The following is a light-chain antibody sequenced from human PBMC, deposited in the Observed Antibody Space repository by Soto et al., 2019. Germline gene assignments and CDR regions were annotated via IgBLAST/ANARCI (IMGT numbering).Light chain of an antibody. V-gene: IGKV1-33*01. CDR1: QDITNY. Sequence: DIQMTQSPSSLSASVGDRVTIICQASQDITNYLNWYQQKPGKAPKLLIHDSSNWETGVPSMFSGRGSGTYFSFTISSLQAEDIATYFCQQCDSPPLTFGQGTRLEIK. J-gene: IGKJ5*01. CDR2: DSS. CDR3: QQCDSPPLT.